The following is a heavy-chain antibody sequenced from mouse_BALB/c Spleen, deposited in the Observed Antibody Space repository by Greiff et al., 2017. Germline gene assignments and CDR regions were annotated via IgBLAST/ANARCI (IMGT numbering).Heavy chain of an antibody. J-gene: IGHJ4*01. D-gene: IGHD2-2*01. Sequence: QVQLQQPGAELVKPGASVKLSCKASGYTFTSYYMYWVKQRPGQGLEWIGGINPSNGGTNFNEKFKSKATLTVDKSSSTAYMQLSSLTSEDSAVYYCTTPYGYGSYYAMDYWGQGTSVTVSS. V-gene: IGHV1S81*02. CDR2: INPSNGGT. CDR3: TTPYGYGSYYAMDY. CDR1: GYTFTSYY.